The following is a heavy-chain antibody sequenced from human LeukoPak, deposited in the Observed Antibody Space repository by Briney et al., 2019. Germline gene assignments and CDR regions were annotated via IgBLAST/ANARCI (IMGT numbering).Heavy chain of an antibody. J-gene: IGHJ4*02. CDR1: GFTFGDYA. Sequence: GGSLRLSCTASGFTFGDYAMSWVRQAPGKGLEWVGFIRSKAYGGTTEYAASVKGRFTISRDDSKSIAYLQMNSLKTEDTAVYYCTRDEFLGYSGYLFDYWGQGTLVTVSS. V-gene: IGHV3-49*04. CDR2: IRSKAYGGTT. D-gene: IGHD5-12*01. CDR3: TRDEFLGYSGYLFDY.